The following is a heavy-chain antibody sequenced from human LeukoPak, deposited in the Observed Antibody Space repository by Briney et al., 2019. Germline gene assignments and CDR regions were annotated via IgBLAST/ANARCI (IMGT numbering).Heavy chain of an antibody. CDR2: ISYTGST. CDR1: GDSIRSGTYS. V-gene: IGHV4-39*01. CDR3: ARHAGGIAASGTRPFDY. D-gene: IGHD6-13*01. J-gene: IGHJ4*02. Sequence: SETLSLTCSVSGDSIRSGTYSWGWIRQPPGKGLEWIGSISYTGSTYYNPSLKSRVTISVDTAKNQFPPQMSSVTAADTAVYYCARHAGGIAASGTRPFDYWGQGTLVTVSS.